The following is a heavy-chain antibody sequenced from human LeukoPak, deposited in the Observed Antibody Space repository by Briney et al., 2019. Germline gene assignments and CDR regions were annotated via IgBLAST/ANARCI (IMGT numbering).Heavy chain of an antibody. CDR3: ARDGGYHSTPGAY. D-gene: IGHD6-25*01. Sequence: ASVLSSCYASAYAFTSYYMQWLRQAPPQGLVWRGIINSSSGSTNYEHSFQSRVTMTRDTSTSTVYLKLSCVRSEDTAVYYCARDGGYHSTPGAYWGQGTLVTVSS. V-gene: IGHV1-46*01. CDR2: INSSSGST. CDR1: AYAFTSYY. J-gene: IGHJ4*02.